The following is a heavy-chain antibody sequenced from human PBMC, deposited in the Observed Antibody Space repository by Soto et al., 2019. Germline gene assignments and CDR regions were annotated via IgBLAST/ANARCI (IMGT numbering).Heavy chain of an antibody. D-gene: IGHD4-17*01. CDR2: IWYDGSDT. Sequence: QVQVVESGGGVVQPGRSLRLSCAASGFTFSAYAIHWVRQPPGKGLEWVSGIWYDGSDTYYADSVQGRFTISRDNAKNTLYLQMNSLRAEDTAVYYCARGSKSTVTRPIRTHYLDYWGQGTLVTVSS. V-gene: IGHV3-33*01. CDR1: GFTFSAYA. J-gene: IGHJ4*02. CDR3: ARGSKSTVTRPIRTHYLDY.